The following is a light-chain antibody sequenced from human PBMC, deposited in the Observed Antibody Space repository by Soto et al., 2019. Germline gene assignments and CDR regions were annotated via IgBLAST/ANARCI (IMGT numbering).Light chain of an antibody. V-gene: IGKV3-15*01. J-gene: IGKJ4*01. CDR3: QQYNNWTPRLT. Sequence: EMVMNKAPGTLSVSPGARATLSCRASQNVISNLAWYQQNPGPAPSLLIYGDYTRATGIPARFSGSGSGTEFTRTITSLQSEDFAFDYCQQYNNWTPRLTFGGGTKVDIK. CDR1: QNVISN. CDR2: GDY.